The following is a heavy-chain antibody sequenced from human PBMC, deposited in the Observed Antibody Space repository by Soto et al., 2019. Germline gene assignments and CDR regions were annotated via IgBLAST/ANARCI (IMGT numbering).Heavy chain of an antibody. D-gene: IGHD6-13*01. CDR1: GGSISSGAYS. CDR2: IYYSGST. J-gene: IGHJ2*01. CDR3: ARRVTAAGRNKYWYFDL. Sequence: SETLSLTCAVSGGSISSGAYSWGWIRQPPGKGLEWIGYIYYSGSTNYNPSLKSRVTISVDTSKNQFSLKLSSVTAADTAVYYCARRVTAAGRNKYWYFDLWGRGTLVTVSS. V-gene: IGHV4-61*05.